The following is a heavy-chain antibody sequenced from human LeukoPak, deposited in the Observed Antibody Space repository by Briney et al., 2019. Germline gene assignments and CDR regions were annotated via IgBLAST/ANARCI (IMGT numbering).Heavy chain of an antibody. J-gene: IGHJ4*02. D-gene: IGHD6-19*01. CDR2: ISSSGSTI. Sequence: GGSLRLSCAVSGFTFSSYEMNWVRQAPGQGMGWVSYISSSGSTIYYADSVKGRFTISRDNAKNSLYLQMNSLRAEDTAVYYCARVTVALDDWGQGTLVTVSS. CDR3: ARVTVALDD. V-gene: IGHV3-48*03. CDR1: GFTFSSYE.